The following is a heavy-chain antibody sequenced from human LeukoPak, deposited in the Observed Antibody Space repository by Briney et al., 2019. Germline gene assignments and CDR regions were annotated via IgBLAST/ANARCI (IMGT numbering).Heavy chain of an antibody. J-gene: IGHJ4*02. Sequence: SETLSLTRAVYGGSFSGYYWSWIRQPPGKGLEWIGEINHSGSTNYNPSLKSRVTISVDTSKNQFSLKLSSVTAADTAVYYCARSLGMFDYWGQGTLVTVSS. V-gene: IGHV4-34*01. CDR3: ARSLGMFDY. CDR1: GGSFSGYY. CDR2: INHSGST.